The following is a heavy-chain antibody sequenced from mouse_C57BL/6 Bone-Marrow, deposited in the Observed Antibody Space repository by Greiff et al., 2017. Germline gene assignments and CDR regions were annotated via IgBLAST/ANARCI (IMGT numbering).Heavy chain of an antibody. J-gene: IGHJ4*01. CDR2: IHPNSGST. D-gene: IGHD2-5*01. Sequence: QVQLQQPGAELVKPGASVKLSCKASGYTFTSYWMHWVKQRPGQGLEWIGMIHPNSGSTNYNEKFKSKATLTVDKSSSTAYMQLRSLTSEDSAVXYCAAYYSNGAMDYWGQGTSVTVSS. V-gene: IGHV1-64*01. CDR1: GYTFTSYW. CDR3: AAYYSNGAMDY.